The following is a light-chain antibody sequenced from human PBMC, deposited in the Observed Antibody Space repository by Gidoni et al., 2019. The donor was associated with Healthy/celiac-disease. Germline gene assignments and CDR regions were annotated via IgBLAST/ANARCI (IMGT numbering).Light chain of an antibody. CDR2: DVS. CDR1: SSDVGGYNY. J-gene: IGLJ2*01. V-gene: IGLV2-14*01. CDR3: SSYTSSSTLV. Sequence: QSALTHPASVSGSPGQSITISCTGTSSDVGGYNYVSWYQQHPGKAPKLMIYDVSNRPSGVSNRFSGSKSGNTASLTISGLQAEDEADYYCSSYTSSSTLVFGGGTKLTVL.